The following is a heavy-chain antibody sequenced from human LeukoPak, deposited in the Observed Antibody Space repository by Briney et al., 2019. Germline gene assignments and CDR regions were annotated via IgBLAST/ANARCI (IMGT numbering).Heavy chain of an antibody. J-gene: IGHJ4*02. CDR1: GFTFGSYT. D-gene: IGHD4-17*01. CDR2: ISGSTYT. CDR3: ARRDHGDYGEEY. Sequence: PGGSLRLSCAASGFTFGSYTMNWVRQAPGKGLEWVSSISGSTYTHYADSVKGRFTISRDNAKNSLSLQMNSLRAEDTAVYYCARRDHGDYGEEYWGQGTLVTVSS. V-gene: IGHV3-21*06.